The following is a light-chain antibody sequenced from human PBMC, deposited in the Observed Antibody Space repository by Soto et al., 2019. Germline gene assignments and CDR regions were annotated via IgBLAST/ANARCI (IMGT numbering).Light chain of an antibody. Sequence: DIQMTQSPSSLSASVGDRVTITCRASQSISSWLAWYQQKPGKAPKLLIYDASSVESGVPSRFGGSGSGTEFTRTISSLQRDDFATYYCQQYNSYWTFGQGTKGDIK. J-gene: IGKJ1*01. CDR2: DAS. V-gene: IGKV1-5*01. CDR1: QSISSW. CDR3: QQYNSYWT.